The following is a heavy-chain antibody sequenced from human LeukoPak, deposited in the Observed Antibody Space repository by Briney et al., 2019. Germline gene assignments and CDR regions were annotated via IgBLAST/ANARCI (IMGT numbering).Heavy chain of an antibody. D-gene: IGHD1-1*01. CDR3: ARRDVQLSTTSAGWCDP. V-gene: IGHV5-51*01. CDR2: FFPGESEP. J-gene: IGHJ5*02. Sequence: GGSLNIPCKVSGYNFSNYWIGWVRQLPGKGLEWLGMFFPGESEPRYSPPFQGQVPIPADHAINTGFLQWSCLKASGPAMFYGARRDVQLSTTSAGWCDPGGQRSLVTVSS. CDR1: GYNFSNYW.